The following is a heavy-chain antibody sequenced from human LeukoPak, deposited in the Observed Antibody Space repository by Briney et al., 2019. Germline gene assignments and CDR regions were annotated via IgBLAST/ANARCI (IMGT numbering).Heavy chain of an antibody. CDR2: ISSSGAYM. CDR1: GFTFSSYG. D-gene: IGHD4-17*01. J-gene: IGHJ4*02. Sequence: GGSLRLSCAASGFTFSSYGMNWVRQAPGKGLEWVSSISSSGAYMYYADSVKGRFTISRDNAKNSLYLQMSSLRAEDTAIYYCAREDYSDLYFDYWAREPRSPSPQ. CDR3: AREDYSDLYFDY. V-gene: IGHV3-21*01.